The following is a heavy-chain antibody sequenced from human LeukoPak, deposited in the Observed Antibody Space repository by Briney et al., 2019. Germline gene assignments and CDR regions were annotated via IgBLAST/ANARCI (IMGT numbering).Heavy chain of an antibody. CDR3: ARSRRVGNGEYPDY. V-gene: IGHV1-2*02. CDR1: GYTFTGYY. CDR2: INPNTGDT. D-gene: IGHD3-10*01. J-gene: IGHJ4*02. Sequence: ASVKVSCKASGYTFTGYYMHWVRKTPGQGLELMGWINPNTGDTNYGRKFQGRVTMTRDTSINTAYMELRSLRSDGTAVYYCARSRRVGNGEYPDYWGQGTLVTVSS.